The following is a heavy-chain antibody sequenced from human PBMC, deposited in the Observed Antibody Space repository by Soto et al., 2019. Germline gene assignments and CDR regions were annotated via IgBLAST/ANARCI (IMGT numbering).Heavy chain of an antibody. V-gene: IGHV3-74*03. J-gene: IGHJ4*02. D-gene: IGHD3-16*01. Sequence: GGSLSLSCAASGFSLSPYWMHWVRQVPGRGLEWVARLSSDGFGAAYADSVKGRFFISRDIARNTLSLQMNSLRADDTAVYYCARDLGGPDYWGRGTSVTVSS. CDR1: GFSLSPYW. CDR2: LSSDGFGA. CDR3: ARDLGGPDY.